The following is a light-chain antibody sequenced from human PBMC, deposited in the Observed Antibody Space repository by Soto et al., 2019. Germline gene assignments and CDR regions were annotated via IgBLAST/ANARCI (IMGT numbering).Light chain of an antibody. Sequence: EIVLTQSPGTLSLSPGERATLSCRASQSDSSRFLAWYQQKPGQAPRLLIHSTFRRDTGIPDRFSGSGSGTDFTITISRLEPEDYAVYYCQLYGSSWTFGQGNKVDIK. J-gene: IGKJ1*01. CDR1: QSDSSRF. CDR3: QLYGSSWT. CDR2: STF. V-gene: IGKV3-20*01.